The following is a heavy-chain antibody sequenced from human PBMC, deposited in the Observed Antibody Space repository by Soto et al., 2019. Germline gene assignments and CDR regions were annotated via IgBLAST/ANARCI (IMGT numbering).Heavy chain of an antibody. CDR3: ARAPYCGSTNCGNYYYYGMDV. V-gene: IGHV4-30-4*01. J-gene: IGHJ6*02. Sequence: SGTLSLTCTVSAGSSSSGDYFWSWIRQPPGKGLEWIGYAYYSGSTYCNPSLKSRVTISVDTSKNQFSLKLSSVTAADTAVYYCARAPYCGSTNCGNYYYYGMDVWGQGTTVTVSS. D-gene: IGHD2-2*01. CDR2: AYYSGST. CDR1: AGSSSSGDYF.